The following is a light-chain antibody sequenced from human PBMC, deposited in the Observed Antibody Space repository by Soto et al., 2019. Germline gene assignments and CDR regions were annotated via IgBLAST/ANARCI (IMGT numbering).Light chain of an antibody. CDR3: QSYDSSLSGSEVV. V-gene: IGLV1-40*01. J-gene: IGLJ2*01. CDR2: GNS. CDR1: SSNIVAGYD. Sequence: QSVLTQPPSVSGAPGQRVTISCTGSSSNIVAGYDVHWYQQLPGTAPKLLIYGNSNRPSGVPDRFSGSKSGTSASLAITGLQAEDEADYYCQSYDSSLSGSEVVFGGGTKVTVL.